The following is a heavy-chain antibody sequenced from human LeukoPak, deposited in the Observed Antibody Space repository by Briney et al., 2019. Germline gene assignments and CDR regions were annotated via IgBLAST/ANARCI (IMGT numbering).Heavy chain of an antibody. D-gene: IGHD4-17*01. CDR3: ARDGYGDYGRAFDI. J-gene: IGHJ3*02. CDR1: GYTFTSYA. V-gene: IGHV1-69*13. Sequence: SVTVSCKASGYTFTSYAISWVRQAPGQGLEWMGGIIPIFGTANYAQKFQGRVTITADESTSTAYMELSSLRSEDTAVYYCARDGYGDYGRAFDIWGQGTMVTVSS. CDR2: IIPIFGTA.